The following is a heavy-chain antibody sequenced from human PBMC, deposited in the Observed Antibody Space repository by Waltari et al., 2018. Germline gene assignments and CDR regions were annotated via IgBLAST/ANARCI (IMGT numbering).Heavy chain of an antibody. D-gene: IGHD6-19*01. J-gene: IGHJ4*02. CDR3: ARDCSGWIDY. V-gene: IGHV3-21*01. CDR2: ISSSSSYI. Sequence: EVQLVESGGGLVKPGGSLRLSCAASGFTFSSYRMNWVRQAPGKGLEWVSSISSSSSYIYYADSVKGRFTISRDNAKNSLYLQMNSLRAEDTAVYYCARDCSGWIDYWGQGTLVTVSS. CDR1: GFTFSSYR.